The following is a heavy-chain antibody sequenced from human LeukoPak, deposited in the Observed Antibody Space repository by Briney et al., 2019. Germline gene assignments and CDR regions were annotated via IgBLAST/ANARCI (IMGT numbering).Heavy chain of an antibody. CDR2: IYTSGST. Sequence: PSETLSLTCTVSGGSISSYYWSWIRQPAGKGLEWIGRIYTSGSTNYNPSLKSRVTMSVDTSNNQFSLKLSSVTAADTAVYYCARELYYDSSGYSFTHQFDYWGQGTLVTVSS. V-gene: IGHV4-4*07. CDR3: ARELYYDSSGYSFTHQFDY. J-gene: IGHJ4*02. CDR1: GGSISSYY. D-gene: IGHD3-22*01.